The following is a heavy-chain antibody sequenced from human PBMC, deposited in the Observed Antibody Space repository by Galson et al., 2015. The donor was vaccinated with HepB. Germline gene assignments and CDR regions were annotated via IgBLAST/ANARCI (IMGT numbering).Heavy chain of an antibody. Sequence: SLRLSCAASGFNFNSYSMNWVRQAPGKGPEWLSCISGTSGTIYNADSVTGRFTISRDNAKNLLYLQMNSLRDEDTAVYYCVRDGKYFNGMDAWGQGTTVTVSS. V-gene: IGHV3-48*02. CDR2: ISGTSGTI. D-gene: IGHD2/OR15-2a*01. CDR3: VRDGKYFNGMDA. CDR1: GFNFNSYS. J-gene: IGHJ6*02.